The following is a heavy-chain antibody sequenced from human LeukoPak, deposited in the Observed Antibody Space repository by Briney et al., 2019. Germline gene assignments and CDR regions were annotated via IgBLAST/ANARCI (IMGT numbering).Heavy chain of an antibody. D-gene: IGHD3-3*01. CDR2: INPNSGGT. J-gene: IGHJ4*02. CDR1: GYTFTGYY. CDR3: ASLEILGRKLDY. V-gene: IGHV1-2*02. Sequence: ASVKVSCKASGYTFTGYYMHWVRQAPGQGLEWMGWINPNSGGTNYAQKLQGRVTMTRDTSISTAYMELSRLRSDDTAVYYCASLEILGRKLDYWGQGTLVTVSS.